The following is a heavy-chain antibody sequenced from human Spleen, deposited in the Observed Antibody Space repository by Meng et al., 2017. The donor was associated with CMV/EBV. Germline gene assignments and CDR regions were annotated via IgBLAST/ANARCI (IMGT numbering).Heavy chain of an antibody. D-gene: IGHD3-3*01. CDR3: ARDRNNYYDFWSGYSSRPYNWFDP. V-gene: IGHV4-39*07. J-gene: IGHJ5*02. Sequence: WGWIRQPPGKVLEWIGSIYYSGNTYYNPSLKSRVTISVDTSRNQFSLELTSVTAADTAVYYCARDRNNYYDFWSGYSSRPYNWFDPWGQGTLGHRLL. CDR2: IYYSGNT.